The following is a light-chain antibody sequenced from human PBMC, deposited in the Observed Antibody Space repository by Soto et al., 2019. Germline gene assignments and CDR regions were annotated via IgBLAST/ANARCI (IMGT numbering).Light chain of an antibody. CDR2: DVT. J-gene: IGLJ1*01. Sequence: QSVLTQPPSASGSPGQSVTISCTGTSSDVGGYDYVSWYQQHPDKAPRLMIYDVTKRPSGVPNRFPGSKSGNTASLTVSGLQAEDEADYYCSSYAGSNNYVFGTGTKVTVL. CDR3: SSYAGSNNYV. CDR1: SSDVGGYDY. V-gene: IGLV2-8*01.